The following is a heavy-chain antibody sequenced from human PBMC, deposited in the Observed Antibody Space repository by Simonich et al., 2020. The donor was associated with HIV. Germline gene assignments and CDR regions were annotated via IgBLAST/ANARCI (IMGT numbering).Heavy chain of an antibody. CDR2: INHSGST. CDR3: ARGFYQRLYYFDY. D-gene: IGHD2-2*01. Sequence: QVQLQQWGAGLLKPSETLSLTCAVYGGAFSGYYWSWIRQPPGKGVGCIGEINHSGSTNYNPSLKSRVTISVDTSKNQFSLKLSSVTAADPAVYYCARGFYQRLYYFDYWGQGTLVTVSS. CDR1: GGAFSGYY. J-gene: IGHJ4*02. V-gene: IGHV4-34*01.